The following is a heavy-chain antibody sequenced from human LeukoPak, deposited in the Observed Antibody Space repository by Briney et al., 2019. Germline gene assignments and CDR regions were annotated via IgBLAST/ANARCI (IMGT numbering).Heavy chain of an antibody. V-gene: IGHV3-23*01. D-gene: IGHD6-6*01. CDR2: LSASGTNT. CDR1: GFSFSSYA. J-gene: IGHJ4*02. Sequence: GGSLRLSCAASGFSFSSYAMSWVRQAPGKGLEWVSGLSASGTNTYYTDSVKGRFTISRDNSKNTLDLQMNSLRAEDTALYYCAKEWWSSSSPLHFDYWGQGTLVTVSS. CDR3: AKEWWSSSSPLHFDY.